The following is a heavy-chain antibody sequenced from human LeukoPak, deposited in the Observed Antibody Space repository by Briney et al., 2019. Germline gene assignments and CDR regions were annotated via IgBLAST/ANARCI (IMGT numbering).Heavy chain of an antibody. CDR3: PNTYYDSSPIDP. CDR1: TSTFATYA. V-gene: IGHV3-23*01. J-gene: IGHJ5*02. Sequence: GGSLTLACPASTSTFATYAMNWVRQPPGKGLECVATLRARGGGAIYADSVKGRLPIARDSSKKTLYLQTNSLRAEDTAVYYCPNTYYDSSPIDPWGQGSQVTASS. CDR2: LRARGGGA. D-gene: IGHD3-22*01.